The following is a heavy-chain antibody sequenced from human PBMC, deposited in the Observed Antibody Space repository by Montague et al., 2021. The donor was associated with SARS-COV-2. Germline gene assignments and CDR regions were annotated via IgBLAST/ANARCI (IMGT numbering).Heavy chain of an antibody. CDR1: GDSVAELRRR. Sequence: CAISGDSVAELRRRSEEHTSEPQTPIKLVCRLLFEKKKYNDYAVSVKSLITINPDTSKNQFSLQLNSVTAEDTAVYYCARELRRIIMIVDIRGFDYWGQGTLGTVSS. J-gene: IGHJ4*02. CDR3: ARELRRIIMIVDIRGFDY. CDR2: LLFEKKKYN. D-gene: IGHD3-22*01. V-gene: IGHV6-1*01.